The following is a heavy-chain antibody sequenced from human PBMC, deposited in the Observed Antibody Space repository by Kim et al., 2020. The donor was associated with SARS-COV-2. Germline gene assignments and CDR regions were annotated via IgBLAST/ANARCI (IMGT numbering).Heavy chain of an antibody. CDR2: MNPNSGNT. Sequence: ASVKVSCKASGYTFTSYDINWVRQATGQGLEWMGWMNPNSGNTGYAQKFQGRVTMTRNTSISTAYMELSSLRSEDTAVYYCARVGRAHLFRRGSSANYYYYYYMDVWGKGTTVTVSS. V-gene: IGHV1-8*01. CDR1: GYTFTSYD. J-gene: IGHJ6*03. D-gene: IGHD2-15*01. CDR3: ARVGRAHLFRRGSSANYYYYYYMDV.